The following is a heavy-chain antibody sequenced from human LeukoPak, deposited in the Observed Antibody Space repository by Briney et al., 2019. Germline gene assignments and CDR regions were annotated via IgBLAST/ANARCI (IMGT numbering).Heavy chain of an antibody. Sequence: GGSLRLSCAASGFTFSSYWMHWVRQAPGKGLVWVSRINSDGSSTSYADSVKGRFTISRDNAKNTLYLQMNSLRVEDTAVYYCAKDITSNPPLIDYWGQGTLVTVSS. CDR1: GFTFSSYW. J-gene: IGHJ4*02. D-gene: IGHD3-10*01. CDR2: INSDGSST. V-gene: IGHV3-74*01. CDR3: AKDITSNPPLIDY.